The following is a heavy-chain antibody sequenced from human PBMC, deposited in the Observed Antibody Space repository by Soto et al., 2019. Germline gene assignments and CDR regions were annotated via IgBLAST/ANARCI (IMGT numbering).Heavy chain of an antibody. V-gene: IGHV3-33*01. D-gene: IGHD2-15*01. CDR2: IWYDGSNK. J-gene: IGHJ4*02. CDR1: GFIFNEYG. Sequence: QVQLVESGGGVVQPGRSLRLSCAASGFIFNEYGMHWVRQAPGKGLEWVADIWYDGSNKYYADSVKGRFTFSRDNSKNTMSLQMNSLRVEDTAIYYCARWACSGSNCNLNQRSFDLWGQGTLVTVSS. CDR3: ARWACSGSNCNLNQRSFDL.